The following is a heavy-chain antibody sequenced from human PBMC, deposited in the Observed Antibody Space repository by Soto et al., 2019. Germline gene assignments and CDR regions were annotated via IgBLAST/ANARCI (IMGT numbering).Heavy chain of an antibody. Sequence: QVQLVQSGAEVKKPGSSVKVSCKASGGTFSSYGISWVRQAPGQGLEWMGGIIPIFGTANYAQKFQGRVTIXXDXSXXTAYMELSSLRSEDTAVYYCARASTLVATTSPFDYWGQGTLVTVSS. CDR2: IIPIFGTA. D-gene: IGHD5-12*01. CDR3: ARASTLVATTSPFDY. V-gene: IGHV1-69*12. CDR1: GGTFSSYG. J-gene: IGHJ4*02.